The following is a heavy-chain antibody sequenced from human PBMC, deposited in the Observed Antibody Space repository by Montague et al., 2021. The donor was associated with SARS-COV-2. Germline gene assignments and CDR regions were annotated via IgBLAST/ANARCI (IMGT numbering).Heavy chain of an antibody. CDR3: AREVRYYYDSSGPGAFDI. Sequence: SETLSLTCTVSGASISSYYWSWIRQPPGRGLEWIGYIYCSGSTNYNPSLKSRVTISVDTSKNQFSLKLSSVTAADTAVYYCAREVRYYYDSSGPGAFDIWGQGTMVTVSS. J-gene: IGHJ3*02. CDR1: GASISSYY. CDR2: IYCSGST. V-gene: IGHV4-59*01. D-gene: IGHD3-22*01.